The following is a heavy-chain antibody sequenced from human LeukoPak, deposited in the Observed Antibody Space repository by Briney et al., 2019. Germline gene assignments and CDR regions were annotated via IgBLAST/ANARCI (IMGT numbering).Heavy chain of an antibody. D-gene: IGHD6-6*01. CDR3: AKYSTSPYVTTRIGY. CDR2: IYDSGST. Sequence: SGTLSLTCTVSGDSISSYYWSWVRQPPGKGLEWMGNIYDSGSTNYHPSLKSRVTISVDTSKNQFSLRLSSVTAADTAVYYCAKYSTSPYVTTRIGYWGQGALVTVSS. J-gene: IGHJ4*02. CDR1: GDSISSYY. V-gene: IGHV4-59*01.